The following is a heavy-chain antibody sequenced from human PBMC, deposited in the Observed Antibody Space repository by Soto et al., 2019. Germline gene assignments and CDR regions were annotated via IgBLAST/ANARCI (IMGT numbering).Heavy chain of an antibody. CDR3: ARGVDIVATILYFSYYGMDV. D-gene: IGHD5-12*01. V-gene: IGHV4-34*01. J-gene: IGHJ6*02. CDR2: INHSGST. CDR1: GGSFSGYY. Sequence: SETLSLTSVVCGGSFSGYYWSWIRQPPGKGLEWIGEINHSGSTNYNPSLRSRVTISVDTSKNQFSLKLSSVTAADTAVYYCARGVDIVATILYFSYYGMDVWGQGTTVTVS.